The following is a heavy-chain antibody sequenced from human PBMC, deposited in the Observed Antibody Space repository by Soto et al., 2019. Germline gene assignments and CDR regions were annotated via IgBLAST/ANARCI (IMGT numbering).Heavy chain of an antibody. CDR2: INHSGST. J-gene: IGHJ4*02. V-gene: IGHV4-39*07. Sequence: SETLSLTCTVSGGSISRDDYYWGWIRQPPGKGLEWIGEINHSGSTNYNPSLKSRVTISVDTSKNQFSLKLTSVTAADTAVYYCARDKITGLFDYWGQGTLVTVSS. CDR3: ARDKITGLFDY. D-gene: IGHD2-8*02. CDR1: GGSISRDDYY.